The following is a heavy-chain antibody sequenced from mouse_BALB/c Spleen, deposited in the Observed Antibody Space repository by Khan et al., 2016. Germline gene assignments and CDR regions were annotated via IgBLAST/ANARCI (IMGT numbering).Heavy chain of an antibody. D-gene: IGHD1-1*01. Sequence: EVQLQESGPDLVKPSQSLSLTCTVTGYSISSGYSWHWIRQFPGNKLEWMAYIHYSGSTNSNPSLKSRISITRDTSKNQFFLQLISVTTEDTATYYCTRGDYYGSGYWGQGTTLTVSS. CDR1: GYSISSGYS. CDR2: IHYSGST. V-gene: IGHV3-1*02. CDR3: TRGDYYGSGY. J-gene: IGHJ2*01.